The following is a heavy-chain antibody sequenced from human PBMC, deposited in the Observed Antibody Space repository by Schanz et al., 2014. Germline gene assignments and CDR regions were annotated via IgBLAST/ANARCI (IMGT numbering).Heavy chain of an antibody. Sequence: EVQLLESGGGLVQPGGSLRLSCSASGFTFSTYAMSWVRQAPGKGPEWVSSLTGSGGGTYYADSVRGRFAISRDNSKNTLYLQMNSLRAEDTAVYYCAKDQGSYGSGSYSYFDYWGQGTLVTVSS. CDR3: AKDQGSYGSGSYSYFDY. J-gene: IGHJ4*02. D-gene: IGHD3-10*01. CDR1: GFTFSTYA. V-gene: IGHV3-23*01. CDR2: LTGSGGGT.